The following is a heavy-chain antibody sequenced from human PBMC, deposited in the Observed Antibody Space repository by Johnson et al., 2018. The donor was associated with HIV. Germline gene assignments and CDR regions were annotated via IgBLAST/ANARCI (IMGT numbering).Heavy chain of an antibody. V-gene: IGHV3-15*01. Sequence: VQLVESGGGLVKPGGSLRLSCAASGFTFSNAWMSWVRQAPGKGLEWVGRIKSKTDGGTTDYAAPVKGRFTIPRDDSKNTLYLQMNSLKTEDTAVYYVTTDLEWELLHDAFDIWGQGTMVTVSS. J-gene: IGHJ3*02. CDR1: GFTFSNAW. CDR3: TTDLEWELLHDAFDI. D-gene: IGHD1-26*01. CDR2: IKSKTDGGTT.